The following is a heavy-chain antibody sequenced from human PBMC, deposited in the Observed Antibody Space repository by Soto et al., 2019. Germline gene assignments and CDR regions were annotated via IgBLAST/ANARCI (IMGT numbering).Heavy chain of an antibody. CDR2: IWYDGRNE. CDR3: ARDSGVQQLGGFNYYYGMDV. Sequence: SVGSLRLSCVASGFTFSSYGMHWVRQAPGEGLEWVAIIWYDGRNEYYADSVKGRFTISRDISKNTLYLQMDSLRAEDTAVYYCARDSGVQQLGGFNYYYGMDVWGQGTTVTVSS. V-gene: IGHV3-33*01. J-gene: IGHJ6*02. D-gene: IGHD6-6*01. CDR1: GFTFSSYG.